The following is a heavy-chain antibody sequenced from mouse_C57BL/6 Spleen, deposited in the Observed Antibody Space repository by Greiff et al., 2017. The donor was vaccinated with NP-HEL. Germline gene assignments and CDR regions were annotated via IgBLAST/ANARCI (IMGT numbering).Heavy chain of an antibody. D-gene: IGHD2-3*01. CDR1: GFTFSSYA. Sequence: EVQLVESGGGLVKPGGSLKLSCAASGFTFSSYAMSWVRQTPEKRLEWVATISDGGSYTYYPDNVKGRFTISRDNAKNNLYLQMSHLKSEDTAMYYCARERPMIYFDYWGQGTTLTVSS. CDR3: ARERPMIYFDY. CDR2: ISDGGSYT. V-gene: IGHV5-4*01. J-gene: IGHJ2*01.